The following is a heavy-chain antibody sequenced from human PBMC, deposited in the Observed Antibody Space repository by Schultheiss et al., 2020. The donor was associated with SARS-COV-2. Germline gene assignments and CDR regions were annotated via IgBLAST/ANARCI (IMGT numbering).Heavy chain of an antibody. CDR1: GGSISSSSYY. D-gene: IGHD2-21*02. V-gene: IGHV4-61*05. CDR2: IFYSGST. J-gene: IGHJ4*02. Sequence: SETLSLTCTVSGGSISSSSYYWGWIRQPPGKGLEWIGYIFYSGSTNYNPSLKSRVTMSVDTSKNQFSLKLSSVTAADTAVYYCARVYCGGDCYLPGPLYYFDYWGQGTLVTVSS. CDR3: ARVYCGGDCYLPGPLYYFDY.